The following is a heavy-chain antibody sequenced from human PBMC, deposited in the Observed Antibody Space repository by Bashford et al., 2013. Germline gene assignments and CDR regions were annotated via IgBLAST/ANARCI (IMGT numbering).Heavy chain of an antibody. J-gene: IGHJ4*02. Sequence: VRQAPGKGLEWVSSISGSGGSTYSAESVKGRFTISRDNSNNTLYLEMNSLRAEDTAAYYCAKTAGYCSSTSCYIEEGFDYWGQGTLVTVSS. CDR3: AKTAGYCSSTSCYIEEGFDY. CDR2: ISGSGGST. D-gene: IGHD2-2*02. V-gene: IGHV3-23*01.